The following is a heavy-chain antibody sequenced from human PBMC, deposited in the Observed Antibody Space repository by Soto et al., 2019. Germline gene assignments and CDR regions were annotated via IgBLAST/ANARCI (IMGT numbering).Heavy chain of an antibody. D-gene: IGHD2-8*01. Sequence: EVHLVESGGVLVQPGGSLRLSCAASGFVFSSYSMNWVRLAPGKGLEWVSYINSGGSKVVYADSVKGRFTISRDDARNSLHLQINGLTDEDAAVYFWARDAAADCINGACCGYWGQGALVTVSS. J-gene: IGHJ4*02. CDR1: GFVFSSYS. CDR2: INSGGSKV. CDR3: ARDAAADCINGACCGY. V-gene: IGHV3-48*02.